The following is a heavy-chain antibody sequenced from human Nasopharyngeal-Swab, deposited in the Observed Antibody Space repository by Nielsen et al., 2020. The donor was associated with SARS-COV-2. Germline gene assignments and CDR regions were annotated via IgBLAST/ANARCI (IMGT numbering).Heavy chain of an antibody. J-gene: IGHJ5*02. Sequence: ASVKVSCKASGYTFTSYAMNWVRQDPGQGLEWMGWINTNIGNPTYAQGFTRRFVFSLDPSVSTAYLQISSLKAEDTAVYYCARRRAIAVAGTWGYNWFDPWGQGTLVTVSS. D-gene: IGHD6-19*01. CDR2: INTNIGNP. CDR3: ARRRAIAVAGTWGYNWFDP. V-gene: IGHV7-4-1*02. CDR1: GYTFTSYA.